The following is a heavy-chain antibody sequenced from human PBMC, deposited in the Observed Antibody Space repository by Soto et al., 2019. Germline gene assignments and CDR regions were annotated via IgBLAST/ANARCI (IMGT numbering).Heavy chain of an antibody. D-gene: IGHD4-17*01. CDR1: GFKFSDDY. CDR3: TRGTFETTAPFY. Sequence: GGSLRLSCAASGFKFSDDYMSWLRQAPGKGLEWISYINPTEATTFYTDSVRGRFTVSRDNARQLLFLQMDSLRAADTAVYYCTRGTFETTAPFYWGQGIPVTVSS. V-gene: IGHV3-11*01. J-gene: IGHJ4*02. CDR2: INPTEATT.